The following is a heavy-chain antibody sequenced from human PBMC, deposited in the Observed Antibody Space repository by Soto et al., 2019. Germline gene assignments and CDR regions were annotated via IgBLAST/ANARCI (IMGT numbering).Heavy chain of an antibody. CDR2: ISSSSSYI. D-gene: IGHD6-13*01. CDR3: ARDPIAAAGTFDY. Sequence: GESLKISCAASGFTFSSYSMNWVRQAPGKGLEWVSSISSSSSYIYYADSVKGRFTISRDNAKNSLYLQMNSLRAEDTAVYYCARDPIAAAGTFDYWGQGTLVNVSS. V-gene: IGHV3-21*01. J-gene: IGHJ4*02. CDR1: GFTFSSYS.